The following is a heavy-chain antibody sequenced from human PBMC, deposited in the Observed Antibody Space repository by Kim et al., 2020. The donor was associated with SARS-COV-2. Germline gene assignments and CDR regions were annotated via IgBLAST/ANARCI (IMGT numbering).Heavy chain of an antibody. V-gene: IGHV5-51*01. CDR1: GYSFTNFW. CDR2: IYPRDSDT. D-gene: IGHD1-1*01. Sequence: GESLKISCKGSGYSFTNFWVGWVRQMPGKGLEWMGIIYPRDSDTRYRPSFQGQVTISADKSISTAYLQWGSLKASDTAIYYCARLRGNWNDVQWFDSWGQGTLVTVSS. CDR3: ARLRGNWNDVQWFDS. J-gene: IGHJ5*01.